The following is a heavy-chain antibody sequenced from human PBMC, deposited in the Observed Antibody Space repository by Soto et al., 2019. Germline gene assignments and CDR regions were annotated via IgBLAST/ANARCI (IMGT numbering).Heavy chain of an antibody. D-gene: IGHD3-22*01. CDR1: GYTFSSYG. Sequence: QVQLVQSGAEVKKPGASVKVSCKAYGYTFSSYGLSWVRQAPGQGLEWMGWISAYSGNTVYTQRFKGRLTMATDTSTGTAYMELRSLRSDDTAAYYCARDFCQSSGYCDYWGQGTLVTVSS. CDR2: ISAYSGNT. V-gene: IGHV1-18*01. J-gene: IGHJ4*02. CDR3: ARDFCQSSGYCDY.